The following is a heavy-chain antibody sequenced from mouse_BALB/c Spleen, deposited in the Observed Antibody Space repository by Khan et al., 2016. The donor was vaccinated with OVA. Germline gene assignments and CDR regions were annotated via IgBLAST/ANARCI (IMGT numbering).Heavy chain of an antibody. CDR2: IWGDGST. D-gene: IGHD1-1*01. Sequence: VQLQESGPGLVAPSESLSITCTVSGFSLSSYGVNWVRQPPGKGLEWLGVIWGDGSTNYHSGLKSSLTINKDNSKSQVFLKLNSLQTYDTATYYCAKFTPDYYSMDYWGQGTSVTVSS. CDR3: AKFTPDYYSMDY. J-gene: IGHJ4*01. V-gene: IGHV2-3*01. CDR1: GFSLSSYG.